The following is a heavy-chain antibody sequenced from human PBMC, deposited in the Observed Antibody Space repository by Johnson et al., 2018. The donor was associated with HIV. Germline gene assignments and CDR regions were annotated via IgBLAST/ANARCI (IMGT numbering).Heavy chain of an antibody. CDR3: ARVSTMIVVARNDAFDI. CDR1: GFTFDDHG. J-gene: IGHJ3*02. CDR2: INWNGGSR. Sequence: VQPVESGGGLAQPGGSLRLSCAASGFTFDDHGMSWVRQGPGKGLAWVSGINWNGGSRDYADSVKGRFTISRDNGKNSLYLQMNSLRAEDTALYYCARVSTMIVVARNDAFDIWGQGTMVTVSS. V-gene: IGHV3-20*04. D-gene: IGHD3-22*01.